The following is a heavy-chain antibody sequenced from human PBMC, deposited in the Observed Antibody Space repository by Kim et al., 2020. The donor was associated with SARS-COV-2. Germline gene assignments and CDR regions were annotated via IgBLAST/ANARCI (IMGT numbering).Heavy chain of an antibody. Sequence: GGSLRLSCAASGFTFSSYEMNWVRQAPGKWLEWVSYISSSGSTIYYADSVKGRFTISRDNAKNSLYLQMNSLRAEDTAVYYCARDNRGSGYYDFWSGYYDYYYYYMDVWGKGTTVTVSS. CDR1: GFTFSSYE. J-gene: IGHJ6*03. D-gene: IGHD3-3*01. CDR2: ISSSGSTI. V-gene: IGHV3-48*03. CDR3: ARDNRGSGYYDFWSGYYDYYYYYMDV.